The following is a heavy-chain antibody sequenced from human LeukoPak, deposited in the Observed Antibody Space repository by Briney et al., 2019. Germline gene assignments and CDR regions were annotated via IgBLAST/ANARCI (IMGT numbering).Heavy chain of an antibody. J-gene: IGHJ5*02. CDR2: INHSGST. CDR1: GGSFSGYY. V-gene: IGHV4-34*01. D-gene: IGHD2-15*01. CDR3: AREPTGYCSGGSCHSGWFDP. Sequence: PSETLSLTCAVYGGSFSGYYWSWIRQPPGKGLEWIGEINHSGSTNYNQSLKSRVTISVDTSKSQFSLKLSSVTAADTAVYYCAREPTGYCSGGSCHSGWFDPWGQGTLVTVSS.